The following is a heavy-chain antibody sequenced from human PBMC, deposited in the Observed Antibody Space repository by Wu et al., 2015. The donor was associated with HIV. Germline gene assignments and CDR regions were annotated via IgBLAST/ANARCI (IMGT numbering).Heavy chain of an antibody. CDR2: INPNSGGT. CDR1: GYTFNDYY. Sequence: QVHLVQSGAEVKKPGASVKVSCEASGYTFNDYYIQWVRQAPGQGLEWMGWINPNSGGTNYAQNFEDRVTMTRDTSITTVYMELSSLRSDDTAVYYCARDKRGYDVLTGYYIYFDNWGQGTLVTVSA. D-gene: IGHD3-9*01. V-gene: IGHV1-2*02. J-gene: IGHJ4*02. CDR3: ARDKRGYDVLTGYYIYFDN.